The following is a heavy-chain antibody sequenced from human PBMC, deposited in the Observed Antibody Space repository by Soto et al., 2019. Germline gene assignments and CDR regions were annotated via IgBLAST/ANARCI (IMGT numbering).Heavy chain of an antibody. V-gene: IGHV2-5*02. D-gene: IGHD3-9*01. CDR1: GFSLSTSGVG. Sequence: QITLKESGPTLVKPTQTLTLTCTFSGFSLSTSGVGVGWIRQPPGKALEWLALIYWDDDKRYSPSLKTRLTITKDTSNNQVVLTMTNMDPVDTATYYCAHVLRYFGQLDAFDIWGQGTMVTVSS. CDR3: AHVLRYFGQLDAFDI. J-gene: IGHJ3*02. CDR2: IYWDDDK.